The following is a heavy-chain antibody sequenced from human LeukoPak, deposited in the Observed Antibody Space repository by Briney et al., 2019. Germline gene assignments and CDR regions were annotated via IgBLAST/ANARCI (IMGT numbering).Heavy chain of an antibody. J-gene: IGHJ4*02. CDR2: ISGSGGST. CDR3: AKDPLGYCSSTRCWGSDF. D-gene: IGHD2-2*01. Sequence: GGSLRLSCAASGFTFSSYAMSWVRQAPGKGLEWVSAISGSGGSTYYADSVKGRFTISRDNSKNTLYLQMNSLRAEDTAVYYCAKDPLGYCSSTRCWGSDFWGQGTLVTVSS. V-gene: IGHV3-23*01. CDR1: GFTFSSYA.